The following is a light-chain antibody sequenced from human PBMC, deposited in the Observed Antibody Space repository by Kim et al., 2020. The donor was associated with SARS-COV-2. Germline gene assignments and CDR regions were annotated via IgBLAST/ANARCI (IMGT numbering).Light chain of an antibody. Sequence: GQKVPVSCAGGSSNVEYSHVYWYQQFPGAAPKLLIYDNNKRPSGIPDRFSGSKSGTSATLGITGLQTGDAADYYCGTWDGGLNGAVFGPGTKVTVL. J-gene: IGLJ1*01. CDR1: SSNVEYSH. V-gene: IGLV1-51*01. CDR2: DNN. CDR3: GTWDGGLNGAV.